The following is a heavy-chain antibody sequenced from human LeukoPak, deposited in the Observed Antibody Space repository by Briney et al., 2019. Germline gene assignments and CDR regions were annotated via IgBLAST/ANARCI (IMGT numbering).Heavy chain of an antibody. CDR2: INSDGSST. CDR3: ARVSDFWSGYFDY. Sequence: GGSLRLSCAASGFTFSSYWIHWVRQAPGKGLVWVSRINSDGSSTSYADSVKGRFTISRDNAKNTLYLQMNSLRAEDTAVYYCARVSDFWSGYFDYWGQGTLVTVSS. J-gene: IGHJ4*02. CDR1: GFTFSSYW. D-gene: IGHD3-3*01. V-gene: IGHV3-74*01.